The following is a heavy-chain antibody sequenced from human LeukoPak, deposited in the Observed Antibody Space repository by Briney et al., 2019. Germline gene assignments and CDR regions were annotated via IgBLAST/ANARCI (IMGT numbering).Heavy chain of an antibody. J-gene: IGHJ5*02. V-gene: IGHV1-2*02. D-gene: IGHD4-23*01. CDR2: INPNSGGT. CDR3: ARVRSYGGSLNFDP. Sequence: ASVKVSCKASGYTFTGYYMHWVRQAPGQGLEWMGWINPNSGGTNYAQKFQGRVTMTRDTSISTAYMELSRLRSDDTAVYYCARVRSYGGSLNFDPWGQGTLVNVSS. CDR1: GYTFTGYY.